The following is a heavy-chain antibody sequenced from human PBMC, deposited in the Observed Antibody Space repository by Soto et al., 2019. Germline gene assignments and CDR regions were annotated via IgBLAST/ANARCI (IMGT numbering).Heavy chain of an antibody. J-gene: IGHJ3*02. CDR2: ISAYNGNT. Sequence: GASVKVSCKASGYTFTNYGITWVRQAPGQGLEWMGWISAYNGNTHYTQRLQGRVTMTTDTSTSTAYMELRGLRSDDTAVYYCARAHPELRYFDWLYHDAFDIWGQGTMVTVSS. CDR3: ARAHPELRYFDWLYHDAFDI. CDR1: GYTFTNYG. V-gene: IGHV1-18*01. D-gene: IGHD3-9*01.